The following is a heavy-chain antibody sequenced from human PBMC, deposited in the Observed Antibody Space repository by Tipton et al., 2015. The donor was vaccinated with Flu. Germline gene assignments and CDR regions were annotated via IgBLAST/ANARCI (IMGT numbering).Heavy chain of an antibody. D-gene: IGHD3-10*01. CDR3: ARGEGGYYGSGSYYNDY. J-gene: IGHJ4*02. CDR2: ISSSSSYI. CDR1: GFTFSSYS. V-gene: IGHV3-21*01. Sequence: SLRLSCAASGFTFSSYSMNWVRQAPGKGLEWVSSISSSSSYIYYADSVKGRFTISRDNAKNSLYLQMNSLRAEDTAVYYCARGEGGYYGSGSYYNDYWGQGPLVTVSS.